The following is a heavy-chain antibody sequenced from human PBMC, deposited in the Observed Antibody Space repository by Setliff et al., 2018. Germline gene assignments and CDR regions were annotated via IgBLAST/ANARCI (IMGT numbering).Heavy chain of an antibody. J-gene: IGHJ6*03. CDR3: ARGECTSLPSGVYYHMDV. CDR1: GYTFTSYA. CDR2: INTNTGNP. D-gene: IGHD2-2*01. V-gene: IGHV7-4-1*02. Sequence: ASVKVSCKASGYTFTSYAMNWVRQAPGQGLEWMGWINTNTGNPTYAQGFTGRFVFSLDTSVSTTYLQISSLKAEDTAVYYCARGECTSLPSGVYYHMDVWGKGTTVTVSS.